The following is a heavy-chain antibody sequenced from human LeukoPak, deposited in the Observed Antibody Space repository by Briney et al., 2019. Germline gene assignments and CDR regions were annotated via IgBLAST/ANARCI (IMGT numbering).Heavy chain of an antibody. D-gene: IGHD3-10*01. Sequence: GGSLRLSCAASGFTVSSSYMSWVRQAPGKGLEWVSVLYSGGFTYYADSVKARFTISRDNSKNTLYLQMNSLGAEDTAVYYCARETPYYGSGRRAFDFWGQGTMVTVSS. CDR1: GFTVSSSY. V-gene: IGHV3-66*01. J-gene: IGHJ3*01. CDR3: ARETPYYGSGRRAFDF. CDR2: LYSGGFT.